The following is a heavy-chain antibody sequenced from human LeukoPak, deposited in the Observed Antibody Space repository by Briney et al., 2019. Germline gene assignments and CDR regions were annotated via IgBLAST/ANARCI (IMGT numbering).Heavy chain of an antibody. V-gene: IGHV4-4*07. CDR2: IYSGGNT. CDR3: ARELRRAHYFDY. Sequence: SETLSLTCTVSGGSINNYYWSWIRQSAGKGLEWIGRIYSGGNTNYNPSLKSRVTMSVDTSKNQFSLKLNSVTAADTAVYYCARELRRAHYFDYWGQGTLVTVSS. CDR1: GGSINNYY. D-gene: IGHD3-3*01. J-gene: IGHJ4*02.